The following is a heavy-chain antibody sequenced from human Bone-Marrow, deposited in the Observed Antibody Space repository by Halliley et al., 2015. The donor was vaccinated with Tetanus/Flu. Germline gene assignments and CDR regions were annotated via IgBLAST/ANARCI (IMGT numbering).Heavy chain of an antibody. D-gene: IGHD1-26*01. CDR3: VKGGATLLFAFDI. CDR1: GFTFNMYA. J-gene: IGHJ3*02. V-gene: IGHV3-64D*09. Sequence: SLRLSCSASGFTFNMYAMHWVRQAPGKGLESVSSITSNAESTYYTDSVKDRFTISRDNSKNTLYLQMSSLRPEDTAVYYCVKGGATLLFAFDIRGQGAVVSVSS. CDR2: ITSNAEST.